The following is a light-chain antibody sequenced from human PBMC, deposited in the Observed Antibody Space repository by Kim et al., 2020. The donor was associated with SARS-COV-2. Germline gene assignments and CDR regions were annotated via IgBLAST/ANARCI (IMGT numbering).Light chain of an antibody. CDR2: EKD. CDR1: SLRNYY. Sequence: SSELTQDPAVSVALGQTVRITCQGDSLRNYYASWYQQKPGQAPRLVIYEKDTRPSGIPDRFSASSSGNTGSLTITGAQADDEADYYCNSRDSSGKYVLFGGGTQLTVL. CDR3: NSRDSSGKYVL. V-gene: IGLV3-19*01. J-gene: IGLJ2*01.